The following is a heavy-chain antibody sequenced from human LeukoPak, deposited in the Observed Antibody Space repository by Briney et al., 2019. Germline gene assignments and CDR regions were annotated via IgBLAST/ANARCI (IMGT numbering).Heavy chain of an antibody. CDR3: APRPRGGELNFDY. CDR2: ISSSGSTI. V-gene: IGHV3-48*04. CDR1: GFTFSSYS. Sequence: QSGGSLRLSCAASGFTFSSYSMNWVRQAPGKGLEWVSYISSSGSTIYYADSVKGRFTISRDNAKNSLYLQMNSLRAEDTAVYYCAPRPRGGELNFDYWGQGTLVTVSS. D-gene: IGHD3-10*01. J-gene: IGHJ4*02.